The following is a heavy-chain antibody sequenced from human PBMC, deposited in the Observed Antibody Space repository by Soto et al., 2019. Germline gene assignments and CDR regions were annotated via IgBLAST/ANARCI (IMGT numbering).Heavy chain of an antibody. V-gene: IGHV3-23*01. Sequence: GGSLRLSCAASGFTFSSYAMTWVRQAPGKGLEWVSAISYSGVSTYYADSVKGRFTISRDSSENTLSLQMNSLRVDDTAVYYCAKDVSSGITSFDLWGRGTLVTVSS. D-gene: IGHD3-3*01. CDR2: ISYSGVST. CDR1: GFTFSSYA. J-gene: IGHJ2*01. CDR3: AKDVSSGITSFDL.